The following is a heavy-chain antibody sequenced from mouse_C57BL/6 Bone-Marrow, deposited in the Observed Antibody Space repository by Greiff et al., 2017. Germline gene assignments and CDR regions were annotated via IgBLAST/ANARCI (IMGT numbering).Heavy chain of an antibody. V-gene: IGHV1-50*01. J-gene: IGHJ1*03. Sequence: QVQLQQPGAELVKPGASVKLSCKASGYTFTSYWMQWVKQRPGQGLEWIGEIDPSNSYTNYNQKFKGKATLTVDTSPSTAYMQLSSLTSEDSAVYYCAREGYYEYFDVWGTGTTVTVSS. CDR2: IDPSNSYT. CDR1: GYTFTSYW. D-gene: IGHD2-3*01. CDR3: AREGYYEYFDV.